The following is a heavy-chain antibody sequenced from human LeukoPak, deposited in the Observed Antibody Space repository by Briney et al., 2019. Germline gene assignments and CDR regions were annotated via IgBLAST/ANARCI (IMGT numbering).Heavy chain of an antibody. CDR2: IYHSGST. V-gene: IGHV4-38-2*02. J-gene: IGHJ5*02. CDR3: ARVLVVVVAAINWFDP. CDR1: GYSISSGYY. Sequence: SETLSLTCTVSGYSISSGYYWGWIRQPPGKGLEWIGSIYHSGSTYYNPSLKSRVTISVDTSKNQFSLKLSSVTAADTAVYYCARVLVVVVAAINWFDPWGQGTLVTVSS. D-gene: IGHD2-15*01.